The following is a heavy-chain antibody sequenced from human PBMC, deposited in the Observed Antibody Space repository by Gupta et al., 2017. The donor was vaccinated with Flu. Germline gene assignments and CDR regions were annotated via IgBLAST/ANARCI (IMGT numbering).Heavy chain of an antibody. CDR3: TSSSRQYCTSDTCYLGWSDP. CDR2: IRSKAYGGTT. CDR1: GFIFGDYA. V-gene: IGHV3-49*03. J-gene: IGHJ5*02. D-gene: IGHD2/OR15-2a*01. Sequence: EVQLVESGGGLVQPGRSLRLSCTTSGFIFGDYAMSWFRQAPGKGLEWVSFIRSKAYGGTTEYAAAVKGRFTISRDDYNGIAYLQMNSLQPEDTATYYCTSSSRQYCTSDTCYLGWSDPCGQGTLVTVSS.